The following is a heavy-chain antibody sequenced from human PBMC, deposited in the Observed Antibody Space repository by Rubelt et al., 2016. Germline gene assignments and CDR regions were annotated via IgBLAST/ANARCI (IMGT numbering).Heavy chain of an antibody. J-gene: IGHJ4*02. CDR2: INHSGST. D-gene: IGHD3-22*01. V-gene: IGHV4-34*01. Sequence: QVQLQQWGAGLLKPSETLSLTCAVYGGSFSGYYWSWIRQPPGKGLEWIGEINHSGSTNNNPSLKSRVTISVDTSKNQFSRKLSSVTAADTAVYYCARGKEGLGVTMMDYWGQGTLVTVSS. CDR1: GGSFSGYY. CDR3: ARGKEGLGVTMMDY.